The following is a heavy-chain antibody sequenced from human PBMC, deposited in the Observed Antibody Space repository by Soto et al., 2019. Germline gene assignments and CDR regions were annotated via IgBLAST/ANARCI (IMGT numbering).Heavy chain of an antibody. CDR3: AIDSRYGDVALDM. J-gene: IGHJ3*02. CDR1: GGTFSRFS. Sequence: QVQLVQSGAEVKKPGSSVKVSCKASGGTFSRFSFNWVRQAPGQGLEWMGGIMTMFGTEKYAQKFQVKVTLTAYESTGTGYMELRRPTSEMTAVYYCAIDSRYGDVALDMWGQGTLVTVSS. CDR2: IMTMFGTE. V-gene: IGHV1-69*12. D-gene: IGHD3-9*01.